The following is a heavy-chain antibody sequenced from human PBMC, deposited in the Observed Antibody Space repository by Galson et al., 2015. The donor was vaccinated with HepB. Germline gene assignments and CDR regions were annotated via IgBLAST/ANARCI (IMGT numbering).Heavy chain of an antibody. CDR2: INHIGGT. J-gene: IGHJ5*02. Sequence: ETLSLTCAVSGGSFSGLYWTWIRQSPDKGLEWIGEINHIGGTNYNPSLKSRATLSVDTSRKQCSLKLRSLNAADTAVYYCARRGGSRLTATSDLWGQGVVVTVSS. D-gene: IGHD2-15*01. V-gene: IGHV4-34*01. CDR1: GGSFSGLY. CDR3: ARRGGSRLTATSDL.